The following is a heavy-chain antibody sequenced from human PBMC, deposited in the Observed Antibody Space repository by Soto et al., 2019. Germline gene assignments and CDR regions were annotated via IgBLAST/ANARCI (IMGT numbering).Heavy chain of an antibody. CDR2: IHPSGST. CDR3: ARGRDEYKLGNV. J-gene: IGHJ6*02. V-gene: IGHV4-34*01. D-gene: IGHD1-1*01. CDR1: GGSLSDYY. Sequence: QVQLQQWGAGLLKPSETLSLTCAVSGGSLSDYYWPWIRQSPGKGLEWIGEIHPSGSTYYNPSLRSRVTISVDTSKNQFSLKLTSLTAVDTAIYYCARGRDEYKLGNVWGHGTTVNVSS.